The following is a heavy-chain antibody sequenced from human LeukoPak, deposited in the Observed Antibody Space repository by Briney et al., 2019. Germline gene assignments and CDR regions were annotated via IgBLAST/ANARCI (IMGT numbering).Heavy chain of an antibody. Sequence: SETLSLTCTVSGGSISNYYWSWIRQPPGKGLEWIGYISYSGTTNYNPSLRSRVTISVDTSQNQFSLKLSSVTAADTAVYFCARTMRQWPNKYYFDYWGQGTLVTVSS. J-gene: IGHJ4*02. CDR1: GGSISNYY. CDR2: ISYSGTT. D-gene: IGHD6-19*01. V-gene: IGHV4-59*08. CDR3: ARTMRQWPNKYYFDY.